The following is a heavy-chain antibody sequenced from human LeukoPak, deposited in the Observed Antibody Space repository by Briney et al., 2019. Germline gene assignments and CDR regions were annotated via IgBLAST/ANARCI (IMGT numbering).Heavy chain of an antibody. D-gene: IGHD3-16*02. CDR2: ISGSGGST. V-gene: IGHV3-23*01. CDR1: GFTFSSSA. CDR3: AKDSRITFGGVIVALDY. J-gene: IGHJ4*02. Sequence: GGSLRLSCAASGFTFSSSAMSWVRQAPGKGLEWVSAISGSGGSTYYADSVKGRFTISRDNSKNTLYLQMNSLRAEDTAVYYCAKDSRITFGGVIVALDYWGQGTLVTVSS.